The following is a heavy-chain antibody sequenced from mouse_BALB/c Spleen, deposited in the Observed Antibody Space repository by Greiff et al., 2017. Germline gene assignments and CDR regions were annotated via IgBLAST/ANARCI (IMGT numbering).Heavy chain of an antibody. V-gene: IGHV1-87*01. CDR3: ERRVGREGFAY. D-gene: IGHD4-1*01. CDR2: IYPGDGDT. Sequence: QVQLKESGAELARPGASVKLSCKASGYTFTSYWMQWVKQRPGQGLEWIGAIYPGDGDTRYTQKFKGKATLTADKSSSTAYMQLSSLASEDSAVYYCERRVGREGFAYWGQGTLVTVSA. J-gene: IGHJ3*01. CDR1: GYTFTSYW.